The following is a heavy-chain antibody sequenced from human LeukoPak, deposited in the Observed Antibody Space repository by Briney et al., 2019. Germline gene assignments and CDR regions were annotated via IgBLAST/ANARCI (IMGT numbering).Heavy chain of an antibody. D-gene: IGHD3-16*01. Sequence: SETLSLTCTVSGGPISSYYWSWIRQPPGKGLEWIGYIYYSGSTNYNPSLKSRVTISVDTSKNQFSLKLSSVTAADTAVYYCASSPLGAEYFQHWGQGTLVTVSS. V-gene: IGHV4-59*08. J-gene: IGHJ1*01. CDR2: IYYSGST. CDR1: GGPISSYY. CDR3: ASSPLGAEYFQH.